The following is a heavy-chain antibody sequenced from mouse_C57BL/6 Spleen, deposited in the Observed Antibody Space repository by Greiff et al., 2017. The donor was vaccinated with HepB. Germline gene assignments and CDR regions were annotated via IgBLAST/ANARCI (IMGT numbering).Heavy chain of an antibody. J-gene: IGHJ4*01. D-gene: IGHD3-1*01. Sequence: VKLQESGPGLVAPSQRLSITCTVSGFSLTSYGVHWVRQPPGKGLEWLVVIWSDGSTTYNSALKSRLSISKDNSKSQVFLKMNSLQTDDTAMYYCARQEGYFPYAMDYWGQGTSVTVSS. V-gene: IGHV2-6-1*01. CDR3: ARQEGYFPYAMDY. CDR2: IWSDGST. CDR1: GFSLTSYG.